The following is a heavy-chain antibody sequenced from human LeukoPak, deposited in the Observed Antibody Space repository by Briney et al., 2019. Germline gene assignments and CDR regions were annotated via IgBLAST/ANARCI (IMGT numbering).Heavy chain of an antibody. V-gene: IGHV3-48*01. CDR3: ARAGFYYYDSSGYSY. J-gene: IGHJ4*02. CDR1: GFTFRSYK. D-gene: IGHD3-22*01. Sequence: GGSLRLSCAASGFTFRSYKMNWVRQAPGKGLEWVSYISSSGSTIYYADSVKGRFTISRDNSKNTLYLQMNSLRAEDTAVYYCARAGFYYYDSSGYSYWGQGTLVTVSS. CDR2: ISSSGSTI.